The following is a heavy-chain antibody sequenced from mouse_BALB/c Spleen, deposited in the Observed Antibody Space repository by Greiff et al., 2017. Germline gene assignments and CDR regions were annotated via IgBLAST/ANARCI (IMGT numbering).Heavy chain of an antibody. CDR1: GYSITSGYY. CDR3: AREGGNHFDY. D-gene: IGHD2-1*01. Sequence: EVQLQQSGPGLVKPSQSLSLTCSVTGYSITSGYYWNWIRQFPGNKLEWMGYISYDGSNNYNPSLKNRISITRDTSKNQFFLKLNSVTTEDTATYYCAREGGNHFDYWGQGTTLTVSS. V-gene: IGHV3-6*02. CDR2: ISYDGSN. J-gene: IGHJ2*01.